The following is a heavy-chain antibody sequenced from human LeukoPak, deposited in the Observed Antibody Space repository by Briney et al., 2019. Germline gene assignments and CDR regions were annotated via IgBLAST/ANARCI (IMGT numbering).Heavy chain of an antibody. J-gene: IGHJ4*02. D-gene: IGHD2-2*02. Sequence: SETLSLTCAVYGGSFSGYYWSWIRQPPGKGLEWIGEINHSGSTNYNPSLKSRVTISVDTSKNQFSLKLSSATAADTAVYYCAGCDCSSTSCYMCYFDYWGQGTLVTVSS. CDR1: GGSFSGYY. V-gene: IGHV4-34*01. CDR3: AGCDCSSTSCYMCYFDY. CDR2: INHSGST.